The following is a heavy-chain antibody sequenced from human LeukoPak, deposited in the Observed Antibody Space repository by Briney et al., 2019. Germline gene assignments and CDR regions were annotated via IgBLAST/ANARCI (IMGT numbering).Heavy chain of an antibody. D-gene: IGHD4-23*01. CDR2: IYTSGST. CDR1: GGSISSYY. CDR3: ARFRPGGNSGGIDY. J-gene: IGHJ4*02. Sequence: PSETLSLTCTVSGGSISSYYWSWIRQPARKGLEWIGRIYTSGSTNYNPSLKSRVTMSVDTSKNQFSLKLSSVTAADTAVYYCARFRPGGNSGGIDYWGLGTLVTVSS. V-gene: IGHV4-4*07.